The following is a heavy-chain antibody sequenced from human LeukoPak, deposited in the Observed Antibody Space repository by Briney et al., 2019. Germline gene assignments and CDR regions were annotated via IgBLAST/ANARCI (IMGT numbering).Heavy chain of an antibody. V-gene: IGHV3-7*04. Sequence: GGSLRLSCAASGITFSSYWMSWVRQAPGEGLEWVANIKQDGSDKYYVDSVKGRFTISRDNAKNSLYLQLNSLTAEDTAVYYCARLLGGNYFDNWGQGTLVTVSS. CDR2: IKQDGSDK. D-gene: IGHD1-26*01. J-gene: IGHJ4*02. CDR1: GITFSSYW. CDR3: ARLLGGNYFDN.